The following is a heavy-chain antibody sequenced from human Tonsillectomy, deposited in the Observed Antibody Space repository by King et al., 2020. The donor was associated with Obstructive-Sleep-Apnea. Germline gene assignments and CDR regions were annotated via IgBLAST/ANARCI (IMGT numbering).Heavy chain of an antibody. D-gene: IGHD3-16*01. V-gene: IGHV3-30-3*01. CDR1: GFTFSSFA. CDR2: LSYDGSNK. CDR3: ARDLPAREYDSRKPGYYYYCMDV. Sequence: VQLVESGGGVVQPGRSLRLSCAASGFTFSSFAMHWVRQAPGKGLEWVAVLSYDGSNKYHADSVKGRFTISRDNSTNTLYLQMNSLRAEDTAVYYCARDLPAREYDSRKPGYYYYCMDVWGQGTTVTVSS. J-gene: IGHJ6*02.